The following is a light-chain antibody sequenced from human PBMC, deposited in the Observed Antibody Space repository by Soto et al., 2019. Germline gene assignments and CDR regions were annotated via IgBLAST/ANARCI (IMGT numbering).Light chain of an antibody. CDR3: QQRYVWLT. CDR2: DAS. J-gene: IGKJ4*01. Sequence: EIEMTQSPGTLSLSPGERATLSCRASQSVSSTYLAWYQQKSGQAPRLLIYDASNRATGTPARFSGSGSGTDFTLTISSLEPEDSAVYYCQQRYVWLTFGGGTKVDI. V-gene: IGKV3-11*01. CDR1: QSVSSTY.